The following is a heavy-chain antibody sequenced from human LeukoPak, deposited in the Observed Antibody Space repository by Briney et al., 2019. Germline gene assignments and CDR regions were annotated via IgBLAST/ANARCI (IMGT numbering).Heavy chain of an antibody. CDR3: ARVSPVIRDAFDI. V-gene: IGHV4-59*01. D-gene: IGHD3-10*01. J-gene: IGHJ3*02. Sequence: SETLSLTCTASGGSISSYYWSWIRQPPGKGLEWIGYIYYSGSTNYNPSLKSRVTISVDTSKNQFSLKLSSVTAADTAVYYCARVSPVIRDAFDIWGQGTMVTVSS. CDR2: IYYSGST. CDR1: GGSISSYY.